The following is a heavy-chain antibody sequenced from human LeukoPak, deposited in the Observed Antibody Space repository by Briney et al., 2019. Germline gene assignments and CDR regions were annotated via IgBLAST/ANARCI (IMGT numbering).Heavy chain of an antibody. V-gene: IGHV1-46*01. Sequence: ASVKVSCKASGYTFTSYYMHWVRQAPGQGLEWMGIINPSGGSTSYAQKFQGRVTMTRDTSTSTVYMELRSLRSDDTAVYYCARVGEGYYDSSGYWNWFDPWGQGTLVTVSS. D-gene: IGHD3-22*01. CDR2: INPSGGST. J-gene: IGHJ5*02. CDR1: GYTFTSYY. CDR3: ARVGEGYYDSSGYWNWFDP.